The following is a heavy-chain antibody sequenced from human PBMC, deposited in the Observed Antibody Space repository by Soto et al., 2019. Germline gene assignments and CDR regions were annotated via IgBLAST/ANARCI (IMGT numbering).Heavy chain of an antibody. CDR1: GFSVTNSY. J-gene: IGHJ6*02. Sequence: PGGSLRLSCTVSGFSVTNSYINWVRQAPGKGLEWVSILYSSGTTYYADSVRGRFTVSRDDSKNTLFLHMNSLRADDTAVYYCARDWSKFSYNYPYYYAMDAWGQGTTGTVS. D-gene: IGHD5-18*01. V-gene: IGHV3-53*01. CDR2: LYSSGTT. CDR3: ARDWSKFSYNYPYYYAMDA.